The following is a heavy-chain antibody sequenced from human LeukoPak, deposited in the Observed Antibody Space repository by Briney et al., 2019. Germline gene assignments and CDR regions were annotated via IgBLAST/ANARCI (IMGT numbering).Heavy chain of an antibody. CDR2: IYSGGST. CDR1: GFTVSNSY. J-gene: IGHJ4*02. V-gene: IGHV3-66*01. Sequence: GGSLRLSCAASGFTVSNSYMSWVRQAPGKGLEWVSVIYSGGSTYYADSVKGRFTISRDNSKNSLFLQMTSLRAEDTALYYCVYGDFVRTVNYFDYWGQGTLVTVSS. D-gene: IGHD4-17*01. CDR3: VYGDFVRTVNYFDY.